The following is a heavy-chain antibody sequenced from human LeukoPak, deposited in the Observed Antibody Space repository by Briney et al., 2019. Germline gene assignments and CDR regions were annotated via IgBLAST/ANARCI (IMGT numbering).Heavy chain of an antibody. V-gene: IGHV3-30*18. D-gene: IGHD3-22*01. CDR3: AKGPLLNYYDSSGYLDY. CDR1: GFTFSSYG. Sequence: PGRSLRLSCAASGFTFSSYGMHWVRQAPGKGLEWVAVISYDGSNKYYADSVKGRFTISRDNSKNTLYLQMNSLRAEDTAVYYCAKGPLLNYYDSSGYLDYWGQGTLVTVSS. J-gene: IGHJ4*02. CDR2: ISYDGSNK.